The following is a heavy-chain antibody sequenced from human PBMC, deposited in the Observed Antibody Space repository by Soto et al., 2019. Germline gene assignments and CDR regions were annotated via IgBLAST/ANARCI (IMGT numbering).Heavy chain of an antibody. V-gene: IGHV3-21*01. CDR1: GFTFSSYS. Sequence: GGSLRLSCAASGFTFSSYSMNWVRQAPGKGLEWVSSISSSSSYIYYADSVKGRFTISRDNAKNSLYLQMNSLRAEDTVVYYCAGQGIAVPGNAFDIWGQGPMFTFSS. J-gene: IGHJ3*02. D-gene: IGHD6-19*01. CDR2: ISSSSSYI. CDR3: AGQGIAVPGNAFDI.